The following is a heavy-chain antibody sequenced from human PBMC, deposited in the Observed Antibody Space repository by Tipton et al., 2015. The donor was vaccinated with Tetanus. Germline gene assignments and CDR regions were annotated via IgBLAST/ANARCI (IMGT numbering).Heavy chain of an antibody. CDR3: ARGSSGMDV. CDR1: GFTFSSYS. CDR2: IYSGGST. Sequence: SLRLSCAASGFTFSSYSMSWVRQAPGKGLEWVSVIYSGGSTYYADSVKGRFTISRDNSKNTLYLQMNSLRAEDTAVYYCARGSSGMDVWGQGTTVTVSS. J-gene: IGHJ6*02. V-gene: IGHV3-53*01.